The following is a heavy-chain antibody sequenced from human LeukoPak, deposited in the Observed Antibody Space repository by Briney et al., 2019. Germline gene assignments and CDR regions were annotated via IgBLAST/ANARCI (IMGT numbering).Heavy chain of an antibody. Sequence: GESLKISCTTSGYTFTRYWIGWVRQMPGKGLEWMGVIYPGDSDTRYSPSFQGQVTISADKSISTTYLQWSSLKASDTAMYYCARHTVPASIDWFGPWGQGTLVTVSS. J-gene: IGHJ5*02. V-gene: IGHV5-51*01. D-gene: IGHD2-2*01. CDR2: IYPGDSDT. CDR1: GYTFTRYW. CDR3: ARHTVPASIDWFGP.